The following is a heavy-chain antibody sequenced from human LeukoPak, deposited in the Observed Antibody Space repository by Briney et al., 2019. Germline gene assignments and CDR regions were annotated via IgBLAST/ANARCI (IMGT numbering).Heavy chain of an antibody. Sequence: SGGSLRLSCAASGFTFNTYAMSWVRQAPGKGLEWVSGISGSGGSTDYADSVKGRFTISRDNSKNTLYLQMNSLRVEDTAVYYCAKDRYYDSSASGWFDPWGQGTLVTVSS. J-gene: IGHJ5*02. CDR2: ISGSGGST. CDR3: AKDRYYDSSASGWFDP. D-gene: IGHD3-22*01. CDR1: GFTFNTYA. V-gene: IGHV3-23*01.